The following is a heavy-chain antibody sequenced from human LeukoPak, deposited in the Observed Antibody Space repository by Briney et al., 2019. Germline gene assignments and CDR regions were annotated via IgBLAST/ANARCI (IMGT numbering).Heavy chain of an antibody. Sequence: SETLSLTCAVYGGSFSGYYWSWIRQPPGKGLEWIGEINHSGSTNYNPSLKSRVTISVDTSKNQFSLKLSSVTAADTAVCYCARLSPYLGSGSSAFPDDFWGQGTLVTVSS. CDR1: GGSFSGYY. D-gene: IGHD3-10*01. V-gene: IGHV4-34*01. J-gene: IGHJ4*02. CDR2: INHSGST. CDR3: ARLSPYLGSGSSAFPDDF.